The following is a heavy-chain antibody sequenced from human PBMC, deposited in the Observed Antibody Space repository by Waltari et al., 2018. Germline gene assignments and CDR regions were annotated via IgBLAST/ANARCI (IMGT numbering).Heavy chain of an antibody. CDR3: AHMLGSSLDLRYYFDY. V-gene: IGHV2-5*01. CDR2: IYWNDDK. D-gene: IGHD6-13*01. J-gene: IGHJ4*02. Sequence: QITLKESGPTLVKPTQTLTLTCTFPGFSLSTCGVGVGWIRQPPGQALEWLALIYWNDDKRYSPSLKSRLTITKDTSKNQVVLTMTNMDPVDTATYYCAHMLGSSLDLRYYFDYWGQGTLVTVSS. CDR1: GFSLSTCGVG.